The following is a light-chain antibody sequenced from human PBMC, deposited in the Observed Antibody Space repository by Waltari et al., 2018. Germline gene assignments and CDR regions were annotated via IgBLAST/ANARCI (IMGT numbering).Light chain of an antibody. V-gene: IGLV3-25*03. Sequence: SSELTQPPSASVSPGQTAMITCSGDALSNIFGYLYQQKPGRAPVLGIYKDNERASGIPERFSGCSSGKKVTLTISAVQAEDEADYYCQSANNRGTALLFGGGTKLTV. CDR3: QSANNRGTALL. CDR1: ALSNIF. J-gene: IGLJ3*02. CDR2: KDN.